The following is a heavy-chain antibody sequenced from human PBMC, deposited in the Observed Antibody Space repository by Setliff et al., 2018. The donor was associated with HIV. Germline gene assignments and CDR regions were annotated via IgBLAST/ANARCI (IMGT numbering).Heavy chain of an antibody. Sequence: ASVKVSCKASGYTFTGYYIHWVRQAPGQGLEWVGWINPNGGGTNYAQKFQGRVTMTRDTSISTAYMELSSLRSGDTAVYYCARNPDTSGYLYFYYYMDVWGKGTTVTVSS. J-gene: IGHJ6*03. CDR3: ARNPDTSGYLYFYYYMDV. D-gene: IGHD3-22*01. CDR1: GYTFTGYY. V-gene: IGHV1-2*02. CDR2: INPNGGGT.